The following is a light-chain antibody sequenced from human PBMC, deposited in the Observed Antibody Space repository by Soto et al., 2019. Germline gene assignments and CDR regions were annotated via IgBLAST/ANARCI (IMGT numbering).Light chain of an antibody. CDR2: AAS. CDR3: LQDYDYPRT. J-gene: IGKJ1*01. CDR1: QGIRND. Sequence: AIRMTQSPSSLSASVGDRVTITCRASQGIRNDLGWYQQKPGKAPKLLIYAASSLQSGVPSRFSGSGSGTDFTLTITSLQAEDFATYYCLQDYDYPRTFGQGTKVEIK. V-gene: IGKV1-6*01.